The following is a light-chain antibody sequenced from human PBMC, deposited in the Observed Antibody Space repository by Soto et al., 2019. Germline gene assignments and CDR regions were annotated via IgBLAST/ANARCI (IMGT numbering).Light chain of an antibody. CDR2: HAY. Sequence: DIQITQSPSTLSASVGDRVTVTCRASQSISSWLAWYQQKPGKAPKLLIYHAYSLESGVPSRFSGSESGTEFTLTINSLQPDDFATYYCQQYNSYSWTFGQGTKVDIK. CDR3: QQYNSYSWT. V-gene: IGKV1-5*01. CDR1: QSISSW. J-gene: IGKJ1*01.